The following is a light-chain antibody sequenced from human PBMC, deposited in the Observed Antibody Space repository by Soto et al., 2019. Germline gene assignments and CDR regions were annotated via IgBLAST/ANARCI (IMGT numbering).Light chain of an antibody. J-gene: IGLJ1*01. CDR3: NSYTSSSTFV. CDR1: SSDVGGYNY. V-gene: IGLV2-14*01. CDR2: EVS. Sequence: QSALTQPASVSGSPGQSITISCTGTSSDVGGYNYVSWYQQHPGKAPKLMIYEVSNRPSGVSNRFSGSRSGNTASLTISGLQAEDEAEYYCNSYTSSSTFVFGTGTNLTVL.